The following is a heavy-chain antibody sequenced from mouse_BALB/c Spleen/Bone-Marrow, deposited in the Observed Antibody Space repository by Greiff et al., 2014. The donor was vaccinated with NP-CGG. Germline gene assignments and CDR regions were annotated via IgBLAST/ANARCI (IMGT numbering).Heavy chain of an antibody. CDR1: GYRFNSYW. J-gene: IGHJ2*01. CDR3: ARLGIRSFDY. Sequence: QVQLKESGADLMKPGASVKISCKATGYRFNSYWIEWVKQRPGHGLEWIGEILPGSGSTNFNEKFKGKATFTAYTSSNTAYMQISSLTCEDSAVYYCARLGIRSFDYWGQGTTLTVSS. CDR2: ILPGSGST. V-gene: IGHV1-9*01. D-gene: IGHD3-1*01.